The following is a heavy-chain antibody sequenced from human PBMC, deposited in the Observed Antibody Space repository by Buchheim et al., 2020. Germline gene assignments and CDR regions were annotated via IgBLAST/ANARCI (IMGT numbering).Heavy chain of an antibody. CDR1: GFTFSSYA. D-gene: IGHD3-9*01. CDR2: ISGSGGST. V-gene: IGHV3-23*01. CDR3: AKAWLSRLRYFDWLFTLDY. Sequence: EVQLLESGGGLVQPGGSLRLSCAASGFTFSSYAMSWVRQAPGKGLEWVSAISGSGGSTYYADSVKGRFTISRDNSKTPLYLQMNSLRAEDTAVYYCAKAWLSRLRYFDWLFTLDYWGQGTL. J-gene: IGHJ4*02.